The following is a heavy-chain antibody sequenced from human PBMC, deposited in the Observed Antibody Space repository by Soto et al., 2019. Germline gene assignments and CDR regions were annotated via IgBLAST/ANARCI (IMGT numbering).Heavy chain of an antibody. CDR1: GGSISSGYY. V-gene: IGHV4-31*03. CDR3: VRDGTKTLRDWFDP. Sequence: SETLSLTCTVSGGSISSGYYWSWIRQYPGKGLEWIGYIYYSGNTYYNPSLKSRVMMSVDTSKKQFSLKLRSVTAADTAVYYCVRDGTKTLRDWFDPWGQGISVTVS. D-gene: IGHD1-1*01. CDR2: IYYSGNT. J-gene: IGHJ5*02.